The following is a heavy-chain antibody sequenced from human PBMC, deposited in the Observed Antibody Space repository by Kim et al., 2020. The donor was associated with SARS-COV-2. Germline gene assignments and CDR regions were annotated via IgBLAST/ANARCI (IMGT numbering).Heavy chain of an antibody. Sequence: GGSLRLSCAASGFTFSSYAMSWVRQAPGKGLEWVSAISGSGGSTYYADSVKGRFTISRDNSKNTLYLQMNSLRAEDTAVYYCAKEGSPLRLQGSPPGFWDYWGQGTLVTVSS. D-gene: IGHD4-4*01. CDR1: GFTFSSYA. V-gene: IGHV3-23*01. CDR3: AKEGSPLRLQGSPPGFWDY. J-gene: IGHJ4*02. CDR2: ISGSGGST.